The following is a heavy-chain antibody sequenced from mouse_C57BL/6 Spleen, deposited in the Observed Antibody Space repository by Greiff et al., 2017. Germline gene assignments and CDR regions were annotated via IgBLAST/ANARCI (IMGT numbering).Heavy chain of an antibody. D-gene: IGHD1-1*01. V-gene: IGHV14-1*01. CDR2: IDPEDGDT. Sequence: VQLQQSGAELVRPGASVKLSCTASGFNIKDYYMHWVKQRPEQGLEWIGRIDPEDGDTEYAPKFQGKATMTADTSSNTAYLRLSSLTSEDTAVYYCTTGGITTVVADWGQGTTLTVSS. CDR3: TTGGITTVVAD. CDR1: GFNIKDYY. J-gene: IGHJ2*01.